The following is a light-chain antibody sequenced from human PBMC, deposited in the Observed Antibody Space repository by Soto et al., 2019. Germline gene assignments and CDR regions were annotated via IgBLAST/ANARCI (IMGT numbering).Light chain of an antibody. Sequence: EIVLTQSPGTLSLSPGERATLSCRTSQTVSSAYFAWYQQRPGQAPRLLFYDASTRATGIPGRFSCSGSGRDFTLTISRLEPEDSAVYYCQQFGSSPITFGQGTRLEIK. CDR1: QTVSSAY. V-gene: IGKV3-20*01. J-gene: IGKJ5*01. CDR3: QQFGSSPIT. CDR2: DAS.